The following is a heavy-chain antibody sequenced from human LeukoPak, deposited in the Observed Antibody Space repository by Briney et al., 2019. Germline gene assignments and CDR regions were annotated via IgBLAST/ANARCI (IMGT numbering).Heavy chain of an antibody. CDR1: GYPFTNFY. CDR3: ARDGVLVGSTVLNY. J-gene: IGHJ4*01. D-gene: IGHD1-26*01. Sequence: ASVKVSCKPSGYPFTNFYIHWVRQAPGQGLEWMGWVNPKSGDTKYAQKFQDRISMTRNTSISTAYMEVNRLTSDDSAVYYCARDGVLVGSTVLNYWGQGTLVTVAS. V-gene: IGHV1-2*02. CDR2: VNPKSGDT.